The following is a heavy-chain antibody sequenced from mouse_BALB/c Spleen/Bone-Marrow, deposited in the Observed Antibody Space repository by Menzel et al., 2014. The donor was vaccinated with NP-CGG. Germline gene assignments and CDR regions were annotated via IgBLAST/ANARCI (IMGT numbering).Heavy chain of an antibody. CDR2: ISCYNGAT. V-gene: IGHV1S34*01. D-gene: IGHD2-1*01. J-gene: IGHJ2*01. Sequence: LAKTGASVKISCKASGYSFTGYYMHWVKQSHGKSLEWIGYISCYNGATSYNQKFKGKATFTVDTSSSTAYTQFNSLTSEDSAFYYCARDYGNLYYFDYWGQGTTLTVSS. CDR3: ARDYGNLYYFDY. CDR1: GYSFTGYY.